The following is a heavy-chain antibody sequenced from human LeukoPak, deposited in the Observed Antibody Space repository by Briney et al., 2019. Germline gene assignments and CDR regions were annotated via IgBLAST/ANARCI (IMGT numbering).Heavy chain of an antibody. D-gene: IGHD1-26*01. Sequence: KPSETLSLTCTVSGGSVISYYWSWIRQPPGKGLEWIGYIYDSGSTNYNPSLKSRVTISIDTSKNQFSLKLSSVTAADTAVYYCARLLGARVFDYWGQGTLVTVSS. CDR1: GGSVISYY. J-gene: IGHJ4*02. V-gene: IGHV4-59*08. CDR2: IYDSGST. CDR3: ARLLGARVFDY.